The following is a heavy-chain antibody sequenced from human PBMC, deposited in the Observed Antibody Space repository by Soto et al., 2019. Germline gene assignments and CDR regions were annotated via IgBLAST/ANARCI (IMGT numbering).Heavy chain of an antibody. Sequence: PGGSLRLSCAASGFTFSSYAMSWVRQAPGKGLEWVSAITGSGAGTYYADAVQGRFTISRDNSKNTLYLQMNSLRAEDTAVYYCPKSNYDISTHFDSWGQGTLVTVSS. CDR1: GFTFSSYA. D-gene: IGHD3-9*01. J-gene: IGHJ4*02. CDR3: PKSNYDISTHFDS. CDR2: ITGSGAGT. V-gene: IGHV3-23*01.